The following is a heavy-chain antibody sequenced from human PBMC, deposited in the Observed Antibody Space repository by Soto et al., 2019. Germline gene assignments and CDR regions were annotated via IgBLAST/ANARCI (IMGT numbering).Heavy chain of an antibody. J-gene: IGHJ3*02. Sequence: PGESLKISCKGSGYSFTSYWIGWVRQMPGKGLEWMGIIYPGDSDTRYSPSFQGQVTISADKSISTAYLQWSSLKASDTAMYYCARLGSSSWYRIFDAFDIWGQGTMVTVSS. CDR2: IYPGDSDT. CDR1: GYSFTSYW. V-gene: IGHV5-51*01. D-gene: IGHD6-13*01. CDR3: ARLGSSSWYRIFDAFDI.